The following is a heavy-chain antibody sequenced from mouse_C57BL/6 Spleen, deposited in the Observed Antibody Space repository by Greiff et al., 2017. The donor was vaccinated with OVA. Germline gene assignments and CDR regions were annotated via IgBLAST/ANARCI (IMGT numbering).Heavy chain of an antibody. Sequence: DVKLVESGEGLVKPGGSLKLSCAASGFTFSSYAMSWVRQTPEQRLEWVAYISSGGDYIYYADTVKGRFTISRDNARNTLYLQMSSLKSEDSAMYDCTGGQGRGYAMDYWGQGTSVTVSA. V-gene: IGHV5-9-1*02. J-gene: IGHJ4*01. D-gene: IGHD3-3*01. CDR2: ISSGGDYI. CDR3: TGGQGRGYAMDY. CDR1: GFTFSSYA.